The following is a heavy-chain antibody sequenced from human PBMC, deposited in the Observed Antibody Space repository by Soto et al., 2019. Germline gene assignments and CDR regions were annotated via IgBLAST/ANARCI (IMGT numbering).Heavy chain of an antibody. J-gene: IGHJ6*02. CDR2: INPNSGGT. Sequence: QVQLVQSGAEVKKPGASVKVSCKASGYTFTGYYMHWVRQAPGQGLEWMGWINPNSGGTNYAQTFQGWVTMTRETSIGTGYMELGRLRSDDTAVYYCARDRKTDYDFWSGPIYYYYGMDVWGQGTTVTVSS. D-gene: IGHD3-3*01. CDR1: GYTFTGYY. CDR3: ARDRKTDYDFWSGPIYYYYGMDV. V-gene: IGHV1-2*04.